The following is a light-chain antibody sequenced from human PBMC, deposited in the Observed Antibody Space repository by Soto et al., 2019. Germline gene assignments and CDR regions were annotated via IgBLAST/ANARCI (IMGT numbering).Light chain of an antibody. V-gene: IGKV3-20*01. CDR1: QSVSSYY. CDR3: QQYGSSPKT. CDR2: AAS. J-gene: IGKJ1*01. Sequence: EIVLTQSPGTLSLSPGERATLSCRASQSVSSYYLAWYQQKPCQAPRLLIYAASSRATGIPDRFSGGGSGTDFTLTISRLEPEDFAVYYCQQYGSSPKTFGQGTKVDIK.